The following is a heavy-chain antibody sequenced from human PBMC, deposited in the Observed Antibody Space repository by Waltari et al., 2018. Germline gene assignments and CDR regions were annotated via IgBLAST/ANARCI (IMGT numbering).Heavy chain of an antibody. V-gene: IGHV4-59*01. CDR2: VYYTGTT. CDR1: GGSISTYY. Sequence: QVELQESGPGLVKASETLSLTCTVSGGSISTYYWSWIRQPPGKGLEYIGYVYYTGTTNYNPSLMNRVTISLDTSKNQFSLKVNSVTAADTAVYYCARADSSTAYFYYYMDVWGTGTTVTVSS. D-gene: IGHD6-13*01. CDR3: ARADSSTAYFYYYMDV. J-gene: IGHJ6*03.